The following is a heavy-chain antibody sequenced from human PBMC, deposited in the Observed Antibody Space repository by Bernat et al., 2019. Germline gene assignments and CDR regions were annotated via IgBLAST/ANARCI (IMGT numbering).Heavy chain of an antibody. J-gene: IGHJ4*02. Sequence: EVQLLESGGGLVQPGGSLRLSCAASGFTFSAYVMNWVRQAPGKGLEWLSGITASGANTYYADSVKGRFTIFRDNSKNTLYLQVNSLRVEGTAVYYCAKEAGSYGSGSYGYFFDYRGQGTLLTVSS. D-gene: IGHD3-10*01. CDR3: AKEAGSYGSGSYGYFFDY. CDR1: GFTFSAYV. V-gene: IGHV3-23*01. CDR2: ITASGANT.